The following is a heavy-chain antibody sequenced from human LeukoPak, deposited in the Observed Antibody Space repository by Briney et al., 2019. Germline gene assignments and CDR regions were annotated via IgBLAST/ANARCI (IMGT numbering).Heavy chain of an antibody. Sequence: ASVKVSCKASGYTFTSCGISWVRQAPGQGLEWMGWISAYNGNTNYAQKLQGRVTMTTDTSTSTAYMELRSLRSDDTAVYYCAKGLFYCSGGSCYSDFTYYFDYWGQGTLVTVSS. D-gene: IGHD2-15*01. J-gene: IGHJ4*02. CDR1: GYTFTSCG. CDR2: ISAYNGNT. CDR3: AKGLFYCSGGSCYSDFTYYFDY. V-gene: IGHV1-18*04.